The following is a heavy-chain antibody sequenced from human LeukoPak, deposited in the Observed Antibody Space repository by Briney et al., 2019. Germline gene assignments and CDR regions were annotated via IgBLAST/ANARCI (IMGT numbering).Heavy chain of an antibody. CDR2: ISXXXXXX. Sequence: PGGSLRLSCAASGFTFSDYYMSWIRQAPGKGXXXXXXISXXXXXXYXXXXXXGRXXXXXDNAKNTLYLQMNSLRAEDTAVYYCASHSSGWYSRRYFDYWGQGTLVTVSS. J-gene: IGHJ4*02. CDR1: GFTFSDYY. V-gene: IGHV3-11*01. D-gene: IGHD6-19*01. CDR3: ASHSSGWYSRRYFDY.